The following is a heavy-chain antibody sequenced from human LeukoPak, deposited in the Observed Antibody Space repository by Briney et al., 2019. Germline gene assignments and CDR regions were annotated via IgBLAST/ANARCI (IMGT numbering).Heavy chain of an antibody. V-gene: IGHV3-7*01. CDR3: ASQPYSSSSVDY. Sequence: PGGSLRLSCAASGFTFSSYSMSWVRQAPGKGLEWVANIKQDGSEKYYVDSVKGRFTISRDNAKNSLYLQMNSLRAEDTAVYYCASQPYSSSSVDYWGQGTLVTVSS. CDR2: IKQDGSEK. J-gene: IGHJ4*02. D-gene: IGHD6-6*01. CDR1: GFTFSSYS.